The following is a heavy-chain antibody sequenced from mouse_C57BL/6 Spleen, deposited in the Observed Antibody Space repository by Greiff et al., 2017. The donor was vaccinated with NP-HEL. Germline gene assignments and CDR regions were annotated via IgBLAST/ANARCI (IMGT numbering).Heavy chain of an antibody. CDR1: GYTFTSYG. Sequence: VQLQESGAELARPGASVKLSCKASGYTFTSYGISWVKQRTGQGLEWIGEIYPRSGNTYYNEKFKGKATLTADKSSSTAYMELRSLTSEDSAVYFCARSPYYGSSYGYWYFDVWGTGTTVTVSS. V-gene: IGHV1-81*01. D-gene: IGHD1-1*01. CDR2: IYPRSGNT. CDR3: ARSPYYGSSYGYWYFDV. J-gene: IGHJ1*03.